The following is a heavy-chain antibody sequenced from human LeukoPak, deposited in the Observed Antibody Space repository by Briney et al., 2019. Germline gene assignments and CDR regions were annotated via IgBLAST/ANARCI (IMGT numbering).Heavy chain of an antibody. CDR2: ISFEGSDT. J-gene: IGHJ4*02. CDR1: GFTFSSYT. CDR3: ARVRVINSSPYDPLDF. Sequence: PGGSLRLSCAASGFTFSSYTMYWVRQAPGKGLEWVAIISFEGSDTYYADSVRGRFTISRDISKNTLYLQLTGLRPEDTAVYYCARVRVINSSPYDPLDFWGQGTLVTVSS. V-gene: IGHV3-30-3*01. D-gene: IGHD2/OR15-2a*01.